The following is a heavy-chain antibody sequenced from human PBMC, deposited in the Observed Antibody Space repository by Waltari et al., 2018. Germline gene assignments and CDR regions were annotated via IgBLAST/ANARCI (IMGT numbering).Heavy chain of an antibody. D-gene: IGHD6-25*01. CDR3: ARTGGGATY. CDR1: GYDFTYYT. V-gene: IGHV7-4-1*02. CDR2: INTNTGDP. Sequence: QVQLVQSGSELKNPGASVQVSCKASGYDFTYYTINWVRQAPGQGLEWMGRINTNTGDPIYVQDFTGRFVFSLDTSVRTAYLQISSLQPEDTVIYYCARTGGGATYWGQGTLLTVSS. J-gene: IGHJ4*02.